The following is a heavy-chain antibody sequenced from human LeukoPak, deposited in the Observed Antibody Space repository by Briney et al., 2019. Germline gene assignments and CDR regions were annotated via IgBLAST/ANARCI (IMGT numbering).Heavy chain of an antibody. D-gene: IGHD6-6*01. CDR3: ARLGYSSSSINYFDY. CDR1: GGSISSSSYY. V-gene: IGHV4-39*07. Sequence: SETLSLTCTVSGGSISSSSYYWGWIRQPPGKGLEWIGSIYHSGSTYYNPSLKSRVTISVDTSKNQFSLKLSSVTAADTAVYYCARLGYSSSSINYFDYWGQGTLVTVSS. J-gene: IGHJ4*02. CDR2: IYHSGST.